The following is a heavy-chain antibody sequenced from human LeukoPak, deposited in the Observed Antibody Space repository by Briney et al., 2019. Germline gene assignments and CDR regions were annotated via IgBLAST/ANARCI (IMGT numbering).Heavy chain of an antibody. V-gene: IGHV1-69*05. CDR3: ARDRSSGSVGFDP. Sequence: SVKVSCKASGGTFSSYAISRVRQAPGQGLEWMGGIIPIFGTANYAQKFQGRVTITTDESTSTAYMELSSLRSEDTVVYYCARDRSSGSVGFDPWGQGTLVTVSS. D-gene: IGHD6-19*01. CDR1: GGTFSSYA. J-gene: IGHJ5*02. CDR2: IIPIFGTA.